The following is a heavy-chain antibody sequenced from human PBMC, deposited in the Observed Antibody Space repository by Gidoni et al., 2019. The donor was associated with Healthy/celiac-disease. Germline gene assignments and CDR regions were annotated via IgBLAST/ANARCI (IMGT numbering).Heavy chain of an antibody. V-gene: IGHV4-34*01. D-gene: IGHD5-12*01. Sequence: QVQLQQWGAGLLKPSETLSLTCAVYGGSFSGYYWSWIRQPAGKGLEWIGEINHSGSTNYHPSLKSRVTISVDTSKNQFSLKLSSVTAADTAVYYCARGEGSEWLRFGGRIFDYWGQGTLVTVSS. CDR1: GGSFSGYY. CDR2: INHSGST. J-gene: IGHJ4*02. CDR3: ARGEGSEWLRFGGRIFDY.